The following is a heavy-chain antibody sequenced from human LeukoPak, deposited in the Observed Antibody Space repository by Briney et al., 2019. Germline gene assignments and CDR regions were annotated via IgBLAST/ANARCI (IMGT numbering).Heavy chain of an antibody. CDR1: GASISSSY. J-gene: IGHJ4*02. V-gene: IGHV4-59*12. CDR2: IYYSGTT. D-gene: IGHD2-15*01. CDR3: ARVLSSSGYCSGGSCYYFDY. Sequence: SETLSLTCTVSGASISSSYWTWIRQPPGKGLEWIGYIYYSGTTNYNPSLKSRVTMSVDTSKNQFSLRLSSVTAADTAVYYCARVLSSSGYCSGGSCYYFDYWGQGTLVTVSS.